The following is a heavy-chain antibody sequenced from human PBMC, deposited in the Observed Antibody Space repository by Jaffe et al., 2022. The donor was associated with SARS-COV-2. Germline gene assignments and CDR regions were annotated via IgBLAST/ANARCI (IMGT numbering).Heavy chain of an antibody. D-gene: IGHD2-15*01. Sequence: EVQLVESGGGLVKPGGPLRLSCAASGFTFSNYTINWVRQAPGKGLEWVSSISSSGSFIYYADSVKGRFTISRDNAKNSLFLQMNSLRAEDTAVYYCARDRRDYSLLYQYMDVWGKGATVTVSS. CDR1: GFTFSNYT. CDR3: ARDRRDYSLLYQYMDV. J-gene: IGHJ6*03. CDR2: ISSSGSFI. V-gene: IGHV3-21*01.